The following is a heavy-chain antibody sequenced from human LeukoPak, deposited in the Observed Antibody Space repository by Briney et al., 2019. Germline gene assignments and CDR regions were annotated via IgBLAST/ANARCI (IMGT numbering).Heavy chain of an antibody. J-gene: IGHJ4*02. Sequence: ASVKVSCKASGYTFTGYYMHWVRQAPGEGLEWMGWINPNSGVTNYAQKFQGRVTMTRDTSISTVYMELSRLRSDDTAVYYCARQGALVKGIDYWGQGTLVTVSS. D-gene: IGHD6-13*01. CDR2: INPNSGVT. CDR3: ARQGALVKGIDY. CDR1: GYTFTGYY. V-gene: IGHV1-2*02.